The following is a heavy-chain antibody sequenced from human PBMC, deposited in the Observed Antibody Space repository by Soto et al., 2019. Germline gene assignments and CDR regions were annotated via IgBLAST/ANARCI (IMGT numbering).Heavy chain of an antibody. CDR3: AREKGGRVS. Sequence: QLQLQESGSGLVKPSQTLSLTCAVSGGSISSGGYSWSWIRQPPGKGLEWIGYIYHSGSTYYKPSIKRRVTIPEDRSKNQFSLKLSSVTAAETAVYYCAREKGGRVSWGQGTLVTLSS. D-gene: IGHD6-6*01. CDR2: IYHSGST. V-gene: IGHV4-30-2*01. CDR1: GGSISSGGYS. J-gene: IGHJ5*02.